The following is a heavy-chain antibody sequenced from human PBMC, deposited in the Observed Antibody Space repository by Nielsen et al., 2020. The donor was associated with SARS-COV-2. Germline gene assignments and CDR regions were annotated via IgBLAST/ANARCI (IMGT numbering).Heavy chain of an antibody. CDR2: ISWNSGSI. J-gene: IGHJ6*02. Sequence: GGSLRLSCAASGFTFDDYAMHWVRHAPGKGLEWVSGISWNSGSIGYADSVKGRFTISRDNAKNSLYLQMNSLRAEDTALYYCAKELWFGELLYSGGMDVWGQGTTVTVSS. CDR3: AKELWFGELLYSGGMDV. D-gene: IGHD3-10*01. CDR1: GFTFDDYA. V-gene: IGHV3-9*01.